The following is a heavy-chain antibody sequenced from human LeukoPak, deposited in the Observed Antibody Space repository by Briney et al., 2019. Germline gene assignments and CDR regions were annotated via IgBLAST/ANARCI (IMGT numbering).Heavy chain of an antibody. V-gene: IGHV4-31*03. CDR2: IYYSGST. Sequence: PSQTLSLTCTVSGGSISSGGYYWSWVRQHPGKGLEWIGYIYYSGSTYYNPSLKSRVTITVDTSKNQFSLKLSSVTAADTAVYYCARGSYSSYTFDYWGQETLVTVSS. J-gene: IGHJ4*02. D-gene: IGHD6-6*01. CDR1: GGSISSGGYY. CDR3: ARGSYSSYTFDY.